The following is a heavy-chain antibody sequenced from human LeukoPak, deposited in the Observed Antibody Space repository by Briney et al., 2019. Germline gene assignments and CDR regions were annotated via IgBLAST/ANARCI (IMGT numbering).Heavy chain of an antibody. J-gene: IGHJ4*02. CDR2: IRSKGYGGTT. V-gene: IGHV3-49*04. CDR1: GFTFSSYA. CDR3: TSSRGSGYFDY. D-gene: IGHD3-16*01. Sequence: GGSLRLSCAASGFTFSSYAMTWVRQAPGKGLEWVGFIRSKGYGGTTEYAASVKGRFTISREDSKSIAYLQMSSLTTEDTAVYYCTSSRGSGYFDYWGQGTLVTVSS.